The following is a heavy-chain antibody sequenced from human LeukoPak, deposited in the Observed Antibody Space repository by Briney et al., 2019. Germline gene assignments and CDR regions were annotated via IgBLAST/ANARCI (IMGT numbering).Heavy chain of an antibody. J-gene: IGHJ4*02. V-gene: IGHV3-30*04. Sequence: GGSLRLSCAASGFTFSSYAMHWVRQAPGKGLEGVAVISYDGSNKYYADSVKGRFTISRDNSKNTLYLQMNSLRAEDTAVYYCARDVDIVATIQDYWGQGTLVTVSS. CDR1: GFTFSSYA. CDR3: ARDVDIVATIQDY. D-gene: IGHD5-12*01. CDR2: ISYDGSNK.